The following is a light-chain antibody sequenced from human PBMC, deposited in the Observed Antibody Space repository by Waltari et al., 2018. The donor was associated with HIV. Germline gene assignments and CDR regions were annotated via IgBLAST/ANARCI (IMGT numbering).Light chain of an antibody. V-gene: IGLV1-47*01. Sequence: QSVLTQPPSASGTPGQRVTVSCSGSRYTIGSNYVYWYQQLPGTAPKLLIYRNYQRPSGVPDRFSGSKSGTSASLAISGLRSEDEADYYCAAWDGSLSNYVFGTGTKVTVL. J-gene: IGLJ1*01. CDR1: RYTIGSNY. CDR2: RNY. CDR3: AAWDGSLSNYV.